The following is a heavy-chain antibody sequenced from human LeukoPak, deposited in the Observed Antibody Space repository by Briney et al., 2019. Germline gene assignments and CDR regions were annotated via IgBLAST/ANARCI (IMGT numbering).Heavy chain of an antibody. CDR2: IYYSGGT. D-gene: IGHD3-22*01. CDR3: ARRGGDSSGNFDY. Sequence: SETLSLTCTVSVGSISSYYWSWIRQPPGKGLEWIGHIYYSGGTNYNPSLKSRVTISVDTSKKQFSLRLSSVTAADTAVYYCARRGGDSSGNFDYWGQGTLVTVSS. CDR1: VGSISSYY. V-gene: IGHV4-59*08. J-gene: IGHJ4*02.